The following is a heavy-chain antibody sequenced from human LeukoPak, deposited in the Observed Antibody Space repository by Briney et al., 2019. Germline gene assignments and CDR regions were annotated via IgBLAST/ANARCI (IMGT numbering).Heavy chain of an antibody. V-gene: IGHV3-23*01. J-gene: IGHJ4*02. D-gene: IGHD3-22*01. Sequence: GGSLRLSCAASGFTFSSYAMSWVRQAPEKGLECVSAISGSGGSTYYADSVKGRFTISRDNSKNTLYLQMNSLGAEDTAVYYCAKLYDNLPTDYFDYGGQGTLVTVSS. CDR3: AKLYDNLPTDYFDY. CDR1: GFTFSSYA. CDR2: ISGSGGST.